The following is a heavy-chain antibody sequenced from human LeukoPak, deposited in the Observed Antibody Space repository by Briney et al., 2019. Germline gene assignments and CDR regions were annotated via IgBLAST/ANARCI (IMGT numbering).Heavy chain of an antibody. CDR1: GGSISSYY. Sequence: SETLSLTCTVSGGSISSYYWSWIRQPPGKGLEWIGYISYSGSTKYNPSLKSRASISVDTSKNQFSLKLSSVTAADTAVYYCARAHGDYDWDWYFDLWGRGTLVTVSS. J-gene: IGHJ2*01. V-gene: IGHV4-59*01. CDR3: ARAHGDYDWDWYFDL. D-gene: IGHD4-17*01. CDR2: ISYSGST.